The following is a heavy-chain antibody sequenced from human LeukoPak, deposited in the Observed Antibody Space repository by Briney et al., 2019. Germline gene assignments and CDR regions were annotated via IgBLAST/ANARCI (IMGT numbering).Heavy chain of an antibody. Sequence: GGSLPHSCAASGFAFSTYAMTWVRQAPEKGLQWVSTISTSGRATYYADSVEGRFTISRDNSKNTLYLQMNSLRADDTAVYYCAKARGSSVYEQFDYWGQGSQLTVSP. CDR3: AKARGSSVYEQFDY. D-gene: IGHD5/OR15-5a*01. V-gene: IGHV3-23*01. CDR1: GFAFSTYA. CDR2: ISTSGRAT. J-gene: IGHJ4*02.